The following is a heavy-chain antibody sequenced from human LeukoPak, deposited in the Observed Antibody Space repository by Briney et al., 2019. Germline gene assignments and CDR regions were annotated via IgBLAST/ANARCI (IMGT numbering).Heavy chain of an antibody. CDR2: INHSGST. V-gene: IGHV4-34*01. D-gene: IGHD1-26*01. Sequence: SETLSLTCAVYGGSFSGYYWSWIRQPPGKGLEWIGEINHSGSTNYNPSLKSRVTISVDTSKNQFSLKLSSVTAADTAVYYCARGRVTYSGSHLRDAPFDYWGQGTLVTVSS. CDR3: ARGRVTYSGSHLRDAPFDY. J-gene: IGHJ4*02. CDR1: GGSFSGYY.